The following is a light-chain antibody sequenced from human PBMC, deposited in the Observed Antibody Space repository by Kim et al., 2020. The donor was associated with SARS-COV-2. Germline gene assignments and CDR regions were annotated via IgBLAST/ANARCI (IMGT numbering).Light chain of an antibody. CDR2: VKN. Sequence: ALGQTVRITCQGDSLRSYYASWYQQKPGQAPVLVIYVKNNRPSGIPDRFSGSSSGNTASLTITGAQAEDEADYYCNSRDSSGNLLVFGGGTQLTVL. J-gene: IGLJ3*02. V-gene: IGLV3-19*01. CDR3: NSRDSSGNLLV. CDR1: SLRSYY.